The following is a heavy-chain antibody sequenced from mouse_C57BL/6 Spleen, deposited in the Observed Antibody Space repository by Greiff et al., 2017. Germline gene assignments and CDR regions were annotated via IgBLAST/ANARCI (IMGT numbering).Heavy chain of an antibody. CDR3: ARDYGSSTLFAY. CDR2: INPNNGGN. CDR1: GYTFTDYN. D-gene: IGHD1-1*01. J-gene: IGHJ3*01. V-gene: IGHV1-18*01. Sequence: DVQLQQSGPELVKPGASVTIPCKASGYTFTDYNLDWVKQSHGKSLQWIGDINPNNGGNIYNQKFKGKATLTVYKSSSTAYMELRSLTSEDTAVYNCARDYGSSTLFAYWGQGTLVTVSA.